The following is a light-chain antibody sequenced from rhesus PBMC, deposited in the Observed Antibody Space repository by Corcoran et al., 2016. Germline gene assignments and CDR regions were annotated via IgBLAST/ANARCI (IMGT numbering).Light chain of an antibody. CDR3: QHYYDNPYS. J-gene: IGKJ2*01. CDR1: QNMYSN. Sequence: DIQMTQSPSALSASVGDRVILSSRASQNMYSNLAWYHQKPGKAPKLLIYEASSLKTGIPSRFSGSGYGTDFTLTISSLQPEVSAAYYCQHYYDNPYSFGQRTKVEIK. CDR2: EAS. V-gene: IGKV1S12*01.